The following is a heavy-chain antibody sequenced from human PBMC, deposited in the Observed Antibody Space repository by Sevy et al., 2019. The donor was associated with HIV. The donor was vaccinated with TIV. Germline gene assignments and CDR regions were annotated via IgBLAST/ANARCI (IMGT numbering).Heavy chain of an antibody. CDR3: ARESGYSYGYGDAFDI. Sequence: SETLSLTCAVSGGSISSSNWWSWVRQPPGKGLEWIGEIYHSGSTNYNPSLKSRVTISVDKSKNQFSLKLSSVTAADTAVYYCARESGYSYGYGDAFDIWGQGTMVTVSS. J-gene: IGHJ3*02. CDR1: GGSISSSNW. V-gene: IGHV4-4*02. CDR2: IYHSGST. D-gene: IGHD5-18*01.